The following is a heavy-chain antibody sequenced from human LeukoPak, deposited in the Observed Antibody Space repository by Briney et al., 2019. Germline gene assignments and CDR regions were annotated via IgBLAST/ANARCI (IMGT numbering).Heavy chain of an antibody. V-gene: IGHV1-2*02. CDR3: VRDRITMIVVVETNWFDX. J-gene: IGHJ5*02. D-gene: IGHD3-22*01. CDR1: GYTFTGYY. CDR2: INPNSGGT. Sequence: ASVKVSCKASGYTFTGYYMHWVRQAPGQGLEWMGWINPNSGGTNYAQKFQGRVTMTRDTSISTAYMELSRLRSDDTAVYYCVRDRITMIVVVETNWFDXWGQGXLVTV.